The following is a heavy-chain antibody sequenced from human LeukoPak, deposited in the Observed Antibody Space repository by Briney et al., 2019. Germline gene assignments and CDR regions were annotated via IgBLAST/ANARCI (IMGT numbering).Heavy chain of an antibody. CDR3: ARAKVGGVPNWFDP. D-gene: IGHD3-16*01. Sequence: ASVKVSCKASGYTLTGYYMHWVRQAPGQGLEWTGWINPNSGGTNYAQKFQGRVTMTRDTSISTAYMELSRLRSDDTAVYYCARAKVGGVPNWFDPWGQGTLVTVSS. J-gene: IGHJ5*02. CDR1: GYTLTGYY. CDR2: INPNSGGT. V-gene: IGHV1-2*02.